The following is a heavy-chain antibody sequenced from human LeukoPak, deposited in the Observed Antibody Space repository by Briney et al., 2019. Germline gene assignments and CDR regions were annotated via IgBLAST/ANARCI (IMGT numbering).Heavy chain of an antibody. J-gene: IGHJ4*02. CDR2: IYTGWST. Sequence: PSETLFFTCTVSGGSISSYYWSWIRQPAGKVLEWIGRIYTGWSTNYNPSLKSRVTMSVATSNNPFSLKLSPLTAADTAEYYCARAARYYETSNFDYGGQGTLVTVSS. CDR3: ARAARYYETSNFDY. CDR1: GGSISSYY. D-gene: IGHD3-22*01. V-gene: IGHV4-4*07.